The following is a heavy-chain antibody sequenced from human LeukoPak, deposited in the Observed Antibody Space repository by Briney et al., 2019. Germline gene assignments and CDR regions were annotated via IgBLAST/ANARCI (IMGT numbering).Heavy chain of an antibody. CDR2: IYHSGST. J-gene: IGHJ4*02. V-gene: IGHV4-39*07. CDR3: ARWGYCSGGSCNGPSRRPLDY. Sequence: SETLSLTCTASGGSIRSGYYYWGWIRQPPGKGLEWIGTIYHSGSTNYNPSLKSRVTISVDKSKNQFSLKLSSVTAADTAVYYCARWGYCSGGSCNGPSRRPLDYWGQGTLVTLSS. CDR1: GGSIRSGYYY. D-gene: IGHD2-15*01.